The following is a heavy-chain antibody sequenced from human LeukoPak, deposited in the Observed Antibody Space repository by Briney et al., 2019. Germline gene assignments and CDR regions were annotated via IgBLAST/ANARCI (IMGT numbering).Heavy chain of an antibody. CDR1: GFTFSSYG. J-gene: IGHJ4*02. CDR3: AKDRIGAALAIDY. V-gene: IGHV3-30*18. CDR2: ISYDGSNK. Sequence: SGRSLRLSCAASGFTFSSYGMHWVRQAPGKGLEWVAVISYDGSNKYYADSVKGRFTISRDNSKNTLYLQMNSLRAEDTAVYYCAKDRIGAALAIDYWGQGTLVTVSS. D-gene: IGHD6-13*01.